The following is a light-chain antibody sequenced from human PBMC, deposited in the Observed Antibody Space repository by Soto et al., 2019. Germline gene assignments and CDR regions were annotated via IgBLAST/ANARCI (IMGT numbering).Light chain of an antibody. V-gene: IGKV1-5*03. Sequence: DIQLTQSLSPLSAPLGTRSPITCRASQSISSWLAWYQQKPGKAPKLLIYKASSLESGVPSRFSGSGSGTEFTLTISSLQPDDFATYYCQQYNSYSRTFGQGTKVDIK. CDR3: QQYNSYSRT. CDR1: QSISSW. CDR2: KAS. J-gene: IGKJ1*01.